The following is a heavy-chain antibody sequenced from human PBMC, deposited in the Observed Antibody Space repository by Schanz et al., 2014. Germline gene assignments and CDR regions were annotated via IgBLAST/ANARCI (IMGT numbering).Heavy chain of an antibody. Sequence: QVQLLQFGGGVVQPGRSLRLSCAASGFTFSSYAMHWVRQAQGKGLEWVALISNDGSIKYYADSVEGRFTISRDNSRNTLYLQMNSLRTEDTAVYYCASPSGYSDYGTYFDFWGQGTLVTVSS. V-gene: IGHV3-30-3*01. CDR1: GFTFSSYA. J-gene: IGHJ4*02. D-gene: IGHD5-12*01. CDR2: ISNDGSIK. CDR3: ASPSGYSDYGTYFDF.